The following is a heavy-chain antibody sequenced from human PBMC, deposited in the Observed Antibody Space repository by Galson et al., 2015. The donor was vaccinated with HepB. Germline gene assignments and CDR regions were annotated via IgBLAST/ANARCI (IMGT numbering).Heavy chain of an antibody. Sequence: QLQLQESGPGLVKPSETLSLTCTVSGGSIRSYYWSWIRQPPGKGLEWIGYIYYSGSTNYNPSLKSRVTISVDTSKNQFSLKLSSVTAADTAVYYCARADRRDGYNIDYWGQGTLVTVSS. J-gene: IGHJ4*02. CDR1: GGSIRSYY. CDR2: IYYSGST. D-gene: IGHD5-24*01. CDR3: ARADRRDGYNIDY. V-gene: IGHV4-59*01.